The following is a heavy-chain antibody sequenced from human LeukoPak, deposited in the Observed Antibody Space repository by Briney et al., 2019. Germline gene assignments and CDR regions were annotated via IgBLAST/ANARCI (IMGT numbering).Heavy chain of an antibody. CDR1: GGSISSSSYY. CDR2: IYYSGST. Sequence: PSETLPLTCTVSGGSISSSSYYWGWIRQPPGKGLEWIGSIYYSGSTYYNPSLKSRVTISVDTSKNQFSLKLSSVTAADTAVYYCARLPGIVVVPAAMNFDYWGQGTLVTVSS. J-gene: IGHJ4*02. D-gene: IGHD2-2*01. V-gene: IGHV4-39*01. CDR3: ARLPGIVVVPAAMNFDY.